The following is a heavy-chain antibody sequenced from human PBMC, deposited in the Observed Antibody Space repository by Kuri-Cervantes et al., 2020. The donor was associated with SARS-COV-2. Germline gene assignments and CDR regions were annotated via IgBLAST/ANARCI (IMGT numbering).Heavy chain of an antibody. CDR3: SLDAFDY. V-gene: IGHV1-58*02. J-gene: IGHJ4*02. CDR1: GFTFTGST. D-gene: IGHD2-8*01. CDR2: IVVGSGDT. Sequence: SVKVSCKTSGFTFTGSTIQWVRQARGQGLEWIGWIVVGSGDTSYAQEFQDRVTITRDTSTATAYMELRTLRSEDTAVYFCSLDAFDYWGQGTLVTVSS.